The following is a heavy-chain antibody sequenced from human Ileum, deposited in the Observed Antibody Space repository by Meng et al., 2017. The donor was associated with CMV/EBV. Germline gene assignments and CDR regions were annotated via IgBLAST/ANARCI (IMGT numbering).Heavy chain of an antibody. D-gene: IGHD3-22*01. CDR3: ARDSDYYYDSSGYPEYLQH. CDR1: GFTFSSYW. CDR2: IKQDGSEK. Sequence: GESLKISCAASGFTFSSYWMSWVRQAPGKGLEWVANIKQDGSEKYYVDSVKGRFTISRDNAKNSLYLQMNSLRAEDTAVYYCARDSDYYYDSSGYPEYLQHWGQGTLVTVSS. V-gene: IGHV3-7*01. J-gene: IGHJ1*01.